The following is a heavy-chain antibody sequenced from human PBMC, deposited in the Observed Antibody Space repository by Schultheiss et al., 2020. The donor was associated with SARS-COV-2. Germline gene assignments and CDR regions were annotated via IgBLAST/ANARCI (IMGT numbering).Heavy chain of an antibody. CDR3: ANYRMGASYYGLDI. J-gene: IGHJ6*02. D-gene: IGHD3-16*01. V-gene: IGHV3-30*18. Sequence: GGSLRLSCAASGFTFDDYAMHWVRQAPGKGLEWVAVISYDGSNKYYADSVKGRFTISRDNAKNSLYLQMNSLRAEDTAVYYCANYRMGASYYGLDIWGQGTTVTVSS. CDR2: ISYDGSNK. CDR1: GFTFDDYA.